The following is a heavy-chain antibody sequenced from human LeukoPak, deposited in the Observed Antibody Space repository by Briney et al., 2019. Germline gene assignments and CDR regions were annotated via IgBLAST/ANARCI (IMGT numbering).Heavy chain of an antibody. CDR1: GGSFSGYY. D-gene: IGHD3-10*01. Sequence: SETLSLTCAVYGGSFSGYYWSWIRQPPGKGLEWIGEINHSGSTNYNPSLKSRVTISVDASKNQFSLKLSSVTAADTAVYYYARASYYYGSGSYYITPPFDYWGRGTLVTVSS. J-gene: IGHJ4*02. CDR3: ARASYYYGSGSYYITPPFDY. V-gene: IGHV4-34*01. CDR2: INHSGST.